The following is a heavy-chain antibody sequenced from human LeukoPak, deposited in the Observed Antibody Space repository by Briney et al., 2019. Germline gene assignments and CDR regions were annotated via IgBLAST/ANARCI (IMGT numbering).Heavy chain of an antibody. D-gene: IGHD3-3*01. CDR1: GFTFSSYS. Sequence: GGSLRLSCAASGFTFSSYSMNWVRQAPGKGLEWVSSISSSSSYIYYADSAKGRFTISRDNAKNSLYLQMNSLRAEDTAVYYCARVAKGYDFWSGYYDGCDYWGQGTLVTVSS. V-gene: IGHV3-21*01. CDR2: ISSSSSYI. J-gene: IGHJ4*02. CDR3: ARVAKGYDFWSGYYDGCDY.